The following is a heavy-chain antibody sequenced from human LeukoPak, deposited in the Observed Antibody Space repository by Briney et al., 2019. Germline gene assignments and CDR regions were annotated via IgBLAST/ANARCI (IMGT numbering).Heavy chain of an antibody. CDR2: IYYSGST. D-gene: IGHD3-10*01. J-gene: IGHJ3*02. CDR3: ARQLGEAFDAFDI. CDR1: DGCIRSRNYH. Sequence: TVSDGCIRSRNYHGGRIPGPPGKDNKCIGSIYYSGSTYYNPSLKSRVTISVDTSKNQFSLKLSSVTAADTAVYYCARQLGEAFDAFDIWGQGTMVTVSS. V-gene: IGHV4-39*01.